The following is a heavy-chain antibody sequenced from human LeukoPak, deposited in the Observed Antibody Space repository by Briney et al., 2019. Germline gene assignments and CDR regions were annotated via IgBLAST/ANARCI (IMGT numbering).Heavy chain of an antibody. CDR3: AKGGRVVGVSDFDY. CDR2: IWYDGSNK. J-gene: IGHJ4*02. D-gene: IGHD3-3*01. Sequence: HSGGSLRLSCAASGFTFNTYGMHWVRQAPGKGLEWVALIWYDGSNKYYADSVKGRFTISRDNSKNTLYLQMNSLRAEDTALYYCAKGGRVVGVSDFDYWGQGTLVTVSS. CDR1: GFTFNTYG. V-gene: IGHV3-30*02.